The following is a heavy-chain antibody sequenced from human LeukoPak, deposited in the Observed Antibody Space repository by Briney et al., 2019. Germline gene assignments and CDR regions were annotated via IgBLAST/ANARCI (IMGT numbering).Heavy chain of an antibody. Sequence: GGSLRLSCAASGFTVSSNYMSWVRQAPGKGVEWVSVIYSGGSTYYADSLKGRFTISRDNSKNTLYLQMNSLRAEDTAVYYCARAYYYDSSGLYYFDYWSQGTLVTVSS. D-gene: IGHD3-22*01. CDR1: GFTVSSNY. J-gene: IGHJ4*02. V-gene: IGHV3-66*01. CDR3: ARAYYYDSSGLYYFDY. CDR2: IYSGGST.